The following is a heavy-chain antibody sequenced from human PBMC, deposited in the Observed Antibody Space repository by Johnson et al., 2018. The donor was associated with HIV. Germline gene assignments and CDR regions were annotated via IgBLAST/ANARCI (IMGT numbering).Heavy chain of an antibody. Sequence: QVQLVESGGGVVQPGRSLRLSCAVSGFTFSSYGMHWVRRAPGKGLEWVAVISYDGSNKYYADSVKGRFTISRDNSKNTLYLQMNSLKSEDTAVYYCTALWAAAGDAFDIWGQGTMVTVSS. CDR2: ISYDGSNK. D-gene: IGHD6-13*01. V-gene: IGHV3-30*03. CDR3: TALWAAAGDAFDI. CDR1: GFTFSSYG. J-gene: IGHJ3*02.